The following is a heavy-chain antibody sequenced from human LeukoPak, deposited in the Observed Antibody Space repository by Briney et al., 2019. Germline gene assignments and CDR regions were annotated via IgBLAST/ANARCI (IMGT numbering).Heavy chain of an antibody. Sequence: PSETLSLTCTASGGSISSYYWSWIRQPPGKGLEWIGYIYYSGSTNYNPSLKSRVTISVDTSKNQFSLKLSSVTAADTAVYYCASPFYYDSSGSGAFDIWGQGTMVTVSS. CDR1: GGSISSYY. D-gene: IGHD3-22*01. CDR3: ASPFYYDSSGSGAFDI. V-gene: IGHV4-59*08. CDR2: IYYSGST. J-gene: IGHJ3*02.